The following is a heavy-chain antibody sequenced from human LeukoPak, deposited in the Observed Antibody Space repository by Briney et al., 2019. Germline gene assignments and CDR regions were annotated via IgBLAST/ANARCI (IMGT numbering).Heavy chain of an antibody. V-gene: IGHV1-8*01. J-gene: IGHJ6*02. Sequence: ASVKVSCKASGYTFTSYDINWVRQATGQGLEWMGWMNPNSGNTGYAQKFQGRVTMTRNTSISTAYMELSSLRSEDTAVYYCARGDSSSWYLIYYYCGMDVWGQGTTVTVSS. D-gene: IGHD6-13*01. CDR1: GYTFTSYD. CDR3: ARGDSSSWYLIYYYCGMDV. CDR2: MNPNSGNT.